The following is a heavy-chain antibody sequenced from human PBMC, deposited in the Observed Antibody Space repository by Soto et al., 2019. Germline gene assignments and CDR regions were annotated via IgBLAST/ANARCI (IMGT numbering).Heavy chain of an antibody. Sequence: SETLSLTCTVSDASINSGGYYWSWIRQHPGKGLEWIGFIYYSGTTYYSPSLKSRVTTSVDTSKNQFSLRLSSVTAADTAVYYCARGLIVMLAGIEELINSHFDSWGQGTLVTVSS. CDR3: ARGLIVMLAGIEELINSHFDS. D-gene: IGHD2-21*02. V-gene: IGHV4-31*03. CDR2: IYYSGTT. J-gene: IGHJ4*02. CDR1: DASINSGGYY.